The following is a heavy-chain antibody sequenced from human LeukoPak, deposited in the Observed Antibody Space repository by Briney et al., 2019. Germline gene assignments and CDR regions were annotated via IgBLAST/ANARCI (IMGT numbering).Heavy chain of an antibody. V-gene: IGHV3-21*01. CDR2: ISSGSSYI. CDR1: GFTFSSYS. D-gene: IGHD3-9*01. Sequence: GGSLRLSCAASGFTFSSYSMNWVRQAPGKGLEWVSSISSGSSYIYYADSVKGRFTISRDNAKNSLYLQMNSLRAEDTAVYYCAREDYDILTGYLNLWGQGTLVTVSS. J-gene: IGHJ5*02. CDR3: AREDYDILTGYLNL.